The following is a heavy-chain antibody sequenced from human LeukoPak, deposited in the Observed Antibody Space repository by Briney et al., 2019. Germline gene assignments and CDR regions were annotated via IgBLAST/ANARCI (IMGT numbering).Heavy chain of an antibody. CDR3: ARTPHYDSTYFDY. V-gene: IGHV3-33*01. CDR1: GFTFSSYG. Sequence: PGRSLRLSCAASGFTFSSYGMHWVRQAPGKGLEWVAVIWYDGTNKYYTDSAKGRFTTSRDNYKNTLYLQMDSLRAEDTAVYYCARTPHYDSTYFDYWGQGTLVIVSS. CDR2: IWYDGTNK. D-gene: IGHD3-22*01. J-gene: IGHJ4*02.